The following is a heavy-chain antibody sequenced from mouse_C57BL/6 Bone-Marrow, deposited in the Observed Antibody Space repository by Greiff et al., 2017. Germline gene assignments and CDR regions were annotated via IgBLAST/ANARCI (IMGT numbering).Heavy chain of an antibody. Sequence: VKVVESGPGLVQPSQSLSITCPVSGFSLTRYGVHWVRQSPGKGLEWLGVIWSGGSTDYNAAFISRLSISKDNSKSEVFFKMNSLQADDTAIYYCARKRGMYYYGHWYVDVWGTGTTVTVSS. CDR1: GFSLTRYG. D-gene: IGHD1-1*01. J-gene: IGHJ1*03. V-gene: IGHV2-2*01. CDR2: IWSGGST. CDR3: ARKRGMYYYGHWYVDV.